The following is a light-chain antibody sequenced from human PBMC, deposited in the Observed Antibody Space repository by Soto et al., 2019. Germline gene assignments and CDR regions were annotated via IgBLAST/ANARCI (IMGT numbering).Light chain of an antibody. V-gene: IGKV3-15*01. CDR2: GAS. Sequence: EIVITQSPSTLSVSPGERATLSCRASQSVSSNVAWYQQIPGQTPRLLIYGASTRATGIPVRFSGSGSGTEFTLTISSLEPEDFAVYYCQQYNNWPSITFGQGTRLEIK. J-gene: IGKJ5*01. CDR1: QSVSSN. CDR3: QQYNNWPSIT.